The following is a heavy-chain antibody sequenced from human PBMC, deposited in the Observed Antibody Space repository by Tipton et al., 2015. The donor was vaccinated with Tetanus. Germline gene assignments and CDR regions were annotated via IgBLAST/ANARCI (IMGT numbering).Heavy chain of an antibody. CDR2: IYYSGST. CDR3: ARGGYIWWELPTHPIDY. CDR1: GGSISSSSYY. D-gene: IGHD1-26*01. Sequence: GLVKPSETLSLTCTVSGGSISSSSYYWGWIRQPPGKGLEWIGSIYYSGSTYYNPSLKSRVTISVDTSKNQFSLKLSSVTAADTAVYYCARGGYIWWELPTHPIDYWGQGTLVTVSS. V-gene: IGHV4-39*01. J-gene: IGHJ4*02.